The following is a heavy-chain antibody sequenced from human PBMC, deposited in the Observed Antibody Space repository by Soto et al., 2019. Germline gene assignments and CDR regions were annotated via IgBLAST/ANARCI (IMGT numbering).Heavy chain of an antibody. D-gene: IGHD2-15*01. J-gene: IGHJ4*02. CDR2: IYYDGST. CDR1: GGSINSNNYY. V-gene: IGHV4-39*02. CDR3: AKVVVAATRHTDFDS. Sequence: PSETLSLTCTVSGGSINSNNYYWAGIRQPPGKGLAWIASIYYDGSTYYNPSLKSRVSISVDTSKNHFSLKLSSATAADTAVYYCAKVVVAATRHTDFDSWGQGTLVTVLL.